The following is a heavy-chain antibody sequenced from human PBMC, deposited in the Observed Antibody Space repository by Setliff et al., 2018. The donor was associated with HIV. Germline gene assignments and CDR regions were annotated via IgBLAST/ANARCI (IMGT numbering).Heavy chain of an antibody. J-gene: IGHJ3*01. CDR2: IYHSGNT. CDR1: GDSISSDFY. CDR3: ARGEACGGGCHYAFEL. V-gene: IGHV4-38-2*02. Sequence: PLETLSLTCTVSGDSISSDFYWGWIRQPPGKGLELIASIYHSGNTYYMPSLQSRVTISVDMSKNQFPLKLNSVTAADTAVYYCARGEACGGGCHYAFELWGRGTMVTVSS. D-gene: IGHD2-21*02.